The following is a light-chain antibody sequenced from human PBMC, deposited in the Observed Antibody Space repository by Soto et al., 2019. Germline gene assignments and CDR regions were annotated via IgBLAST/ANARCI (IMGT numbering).Light chain of an antibody. J-gene: IGKJ4*01. CDR2: GAS. CDR3: QQKNTGPPHT. Sequence: EIVMTQSPATLSVSPGERATLSCRASQSVSSNLAWYQQKPGQAPRLLIYGASTRATGIPARFSGSGSGTEFPLTISRLQSEVFAVYSCQQKNTGPPHTFGGGTKV. V-gene: IGKV3-15*01. CDR1: QSVSSN.